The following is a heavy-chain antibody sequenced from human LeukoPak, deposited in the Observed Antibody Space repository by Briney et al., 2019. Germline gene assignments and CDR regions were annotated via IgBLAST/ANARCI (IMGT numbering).Heavy chain of an antibody. D-gene: IGHD3/OR15-3a*01. CDR2: IYYTGNT. J-gene: IGHJ4*02. CDR1: GGSISSSNSY. V-gene: IGHV4-39*01. CDR3: ARQTGSGLFILP. Sequence: SETLSLTCTVSGGSISSSNSYWGWIRQPPGKGLEWIGSIYYTGNTYYNASLKSQVSISIDTSKNQFSLRLTSVTAADTAVYFCARQTGSGLFILPGGQGTLVTVSS.